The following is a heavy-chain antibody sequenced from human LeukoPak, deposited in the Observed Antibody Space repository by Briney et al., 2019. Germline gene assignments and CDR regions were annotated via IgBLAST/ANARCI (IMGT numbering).Heavy chain of an antibody. CDR1: DASISGYY. Sequence: PSETLSLTCTVSDASISGYYWSWIRQPPGKGLEWIGSIHFSGSTNYNPSLRSRVTISVDTSKNQLSLKLSSVTAADTAVYFCARDSRVGSYWYFDLWGRGTLVTVSS. CDR3: ARDSRVGSYWYFDL. J-gene: IGHJ2*01. V-gene: IGHV4-59*01. D-gene: IGHD1-1*01. CDR2: IHFSGST.